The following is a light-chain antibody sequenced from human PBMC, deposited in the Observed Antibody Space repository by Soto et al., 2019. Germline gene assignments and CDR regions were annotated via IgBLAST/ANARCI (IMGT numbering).Light chain of an antibody. CDR1: QDISKF. CDR3: QQYENRPHT. Sequence: DIQIAQSPSSLSACIGDSVSFTCQASQDISKFLNRYQHKPGQAPGLLIYDASKSQVGVPSRFIGSGSGTDFTFTISSLQPEDNATYYCQQYENRPHTFGPGTKVDI. J-gene: IGKJ3*01. V-gene: IGKV1-33*01. CDR2: DAS.